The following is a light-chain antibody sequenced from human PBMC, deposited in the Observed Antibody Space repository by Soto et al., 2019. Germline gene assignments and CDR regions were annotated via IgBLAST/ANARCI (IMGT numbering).Light chain of an antibody. CDR3: QSYDSSLSGYVV. Sequence: QSVPTQPPSVSGAPGQRVTISCTGSSSNIGAGYDVHWYQQLPGTAPKLLIYGDINRPSGVPDRFSGSKSGSSASLAITGLQAEDEADYYCQSYDSSLSGYVVFGGGTKLTVL. CDR1: SSNIGAGYD. J-gene: IGLJ2*01. CDR2: GDI. V-gene: IGLV1-40*01.